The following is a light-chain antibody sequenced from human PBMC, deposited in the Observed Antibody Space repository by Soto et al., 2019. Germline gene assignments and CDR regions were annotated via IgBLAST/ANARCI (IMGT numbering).Light chain of an antibody. V-gene: IGKV1-39*01. CDR1: QSISSY. CDR2: AAS. Sequence: DIQMTQSPSSLSASVGDRVVITFRVSQSISSYLNWYQQKPGKAPKLLIYAASSLQSGVPSRFSGSGSGTEFTLTISSLQSEDFAVYHCQQYYNWPPFTFGPGTKVDIK. CDR3: QQYYNWPPFT. J-gene: IGKJ3*01.